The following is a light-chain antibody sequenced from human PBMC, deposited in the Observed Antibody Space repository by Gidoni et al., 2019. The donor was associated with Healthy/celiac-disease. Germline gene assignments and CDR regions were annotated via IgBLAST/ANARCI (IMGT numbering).Light chain of an antibody. J-gene: IGKJ1*01. V-gene: IGKV4-1*01. CDR1: QSVLYSSNNKNY. Sequence: DIGRTKSPDSLAVSLGERATINCKSSQSVLYSSNNKNYLAWYQQKPGQPPKLLIYWASTRESGVPDRFSGSGSGTDFTLTISSLQAEDVAVYYCQQYYSTPPTFGQGTKVEIK. CDR2: WAS. CDR3: QQYYSTPPT.